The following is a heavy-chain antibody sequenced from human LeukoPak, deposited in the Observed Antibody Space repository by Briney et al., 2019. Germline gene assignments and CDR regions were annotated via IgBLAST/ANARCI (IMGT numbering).Heavy chain of an antibody. CDR2: IIPIFGTA. V-gene: IGHV1-69*05. J-gene: IGHJ4*02. Sequence: ASVKVSCKASGGTFSSYAISWVRQAPGQGLEWMGGIIPIFGTANYAQKFQGRVTITTDESTSTAYMELSSLRSDDTAIYYCARDLMYCDTMSCYDGDFDYWGQGTPVTVSS. CDR3: ARDLMYCDTMSCYDGDFDY. D-gene: IGHD2-2*01. CDR1: GGTFSSYA.